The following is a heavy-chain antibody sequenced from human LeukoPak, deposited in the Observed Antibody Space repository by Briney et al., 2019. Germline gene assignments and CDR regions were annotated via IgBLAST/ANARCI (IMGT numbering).Heavy chain of an antibody. CDR2: IFYTGST. J-gene: IGHJ4*02. CDR3: TRTQNSTSIDY. V-gene: IGHV4-59*01. CDR1: GGSISTYY. D-gene: IGHD6-6*01. Sequence: PSETLSLTCTVSGGSISTYYWSWIRQPPGKGLEWLGYIFYTGSTNYNPSLKSRVTMSIDTSKNQISLKLSSVTAAETAWYYCTRTQNSTSIDYWGQGALVTVSS.